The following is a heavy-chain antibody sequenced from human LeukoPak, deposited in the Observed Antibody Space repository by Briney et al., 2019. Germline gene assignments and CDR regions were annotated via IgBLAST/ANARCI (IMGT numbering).Heavy chain of an antibody. D-gene: IGHD2-2*01. J-gene: IGHJ4*02. CDR2: IWYDGSNK. V-gene: IGHV3-33*01. CDR3: ARALGYCSSNSCYYFDN. Sequence: GGSLRLSCEASGFTFSTYGMHWVRQAPGKGLEWVAVIWYDGSNKNYADSVKGRFTISRDNSKNTLYLQMNSLRAEDTAVYYCARALGYCSSNSCYYFDNWGQGTLVTVSS. CDR1: GFTFSTYG.